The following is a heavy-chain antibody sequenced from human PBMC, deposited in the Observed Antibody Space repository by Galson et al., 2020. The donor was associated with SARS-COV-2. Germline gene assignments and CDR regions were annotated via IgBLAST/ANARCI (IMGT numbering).Heavy chain of an antibody. D-gene: IGHD3-3*01. CDR1: GGSIRGSNYY. J-gene: IGHJ5*02. V-gene: IGHV4-39*01. CDR2: IYYSGTT. CDR3: ARHSSGSFWTGLQWFDP. Sequence: ETSETLSLTCIVSGGSIRGSNYYWGWIRQPPGKALEWIGSIYYSGTTYYKPSLERRVTISVDTSKNQFSLRLRSVTAADTAVYYCARHSSGSFWTGLQWFDPWGQGTLVTVSS.